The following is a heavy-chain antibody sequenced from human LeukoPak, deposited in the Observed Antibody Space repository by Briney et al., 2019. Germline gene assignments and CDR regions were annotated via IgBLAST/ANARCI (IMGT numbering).Heavy chain of an antibody. CDR2: IIPIFGTA. CDR1: GGTFSSYA. J-gene: IGHJ4*02. Sequence: ASVKVSCKASGGTFSSYAISWVRQAPGQGLEWMGGIIPIFGTANHAQKFQGRVTITTDESTSTAYMELSSLRSEDTAVYYCARGHLWAIDYWGQGTLVTVSS. V-gene: IGHV1-69*05. D-gene: IGHD2-2*02. CDR3: ARGHLWAIDY.